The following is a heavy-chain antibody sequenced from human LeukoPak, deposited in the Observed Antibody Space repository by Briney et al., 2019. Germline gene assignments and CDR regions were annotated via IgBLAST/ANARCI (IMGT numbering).Heavy chain of an antibody. D-gene: IGHD3-10*01. V-gene: IGHV3-48*02. J-gene: IGHJ4*02. CDR3: ARLEYYYVSGNYYKLFDY. CDR2: VSSSGSTI. CDR1: GFTFSSHN. Sequence: GGSLRLSCAASGFTFSSHNMNWVRQAPGKGLEWVSDVSSSGSTIYFADSVKGRFTISRDNAKNSLYLQMNSLRDEDTAVYYCARLEYYYVSGNYYKLFDYWGQGTLVTVCS.